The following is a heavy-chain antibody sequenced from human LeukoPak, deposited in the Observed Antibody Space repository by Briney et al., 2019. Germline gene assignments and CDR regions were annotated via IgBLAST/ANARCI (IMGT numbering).Heavy chain of an antibody. CDR1: GGSISSGDYY. D-gene: IGHD3-22*01. J-gene: IGHJ5*02. Sequence: SQTLSLTCTVSGGSISSGDYYWSWIRQPPGKGLEWIAYMYYSGSTYYNPSLKSRVTMSADTPKNQLSLKLSSVTAADTAVYYCARPYYYDSRIDPWGQGTLVTVSS. CDR3: ARPYYYDSRIDP. CDR2: MYYSGST. V-gene: IGHV4-30-4*01.